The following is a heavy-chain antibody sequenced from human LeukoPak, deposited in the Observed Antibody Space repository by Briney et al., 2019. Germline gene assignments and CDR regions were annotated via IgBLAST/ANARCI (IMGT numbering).Heavy chain of an antibody. CDR2: IYHSGST. Sequence: SETLSHTCAVSGGSISSGGYSWSWIRQPPGKGLEWIGYIYHSGSTYYNPSLKSRVTISVDRSKNQFSLKLSSVTAADTAVYYCARGRNYYDSSGYYPDAFDIWGQGTMVTVSS. CDR1: GGSISSGGYS. D-gene: IGHD3-22*01. J-gene: IGHJ3*02. V-gene: IGHV4-30-2*01. CDR3: ARGRNYYDSSGYYPDAFDI.